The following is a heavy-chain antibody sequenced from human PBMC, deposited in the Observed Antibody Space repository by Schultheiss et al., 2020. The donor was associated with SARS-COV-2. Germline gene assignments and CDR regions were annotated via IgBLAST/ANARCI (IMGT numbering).Heavy chain of an antibody. V-gene: IGHV1-24*01. D-gene: IGHD6-13*01. CDR2: FDPEDGET. J-gene: IGHJ6*02. CDR3: ATVGPYSSSWPPGNYYYYGMDV. Sequence: ASVKVSCKVSGYTLTELSMHWVRQAPGKGLEWMGGFDPEDGETIYAQKFQGRVTMTEDTSTDTAYMELSSLRSEDTAVYYCATVGPYSSSWPPGNYYYYGMDVWGQGTTVTVSS. CDR1: GYTLTELS.